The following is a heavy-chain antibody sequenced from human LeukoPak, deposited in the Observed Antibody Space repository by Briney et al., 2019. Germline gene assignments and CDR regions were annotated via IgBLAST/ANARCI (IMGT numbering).Heavy chain of an antibody. CDR2: ISGSGGST. V-gene: IGHV3-23*01. CDR1: GFTFSSYA. CDR3: AKDLSGSLVGATIDY. D-gene: IGHD1-26*01. J-gene: IGHJ4*02. Sequence: PGGSLRLSCAASGFTFSSYAMSWVRQAPGKGLEWVSAISGSGGSTYYADSVKGRFTISRDNSKHTLYLQMNSLRAEDTAVYYCAKDLSGSLVGATIDYWGQGTLVTVSS.